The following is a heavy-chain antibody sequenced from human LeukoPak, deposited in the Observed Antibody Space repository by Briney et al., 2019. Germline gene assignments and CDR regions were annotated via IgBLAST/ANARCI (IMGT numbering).Heavy chain of an antibody. CDR2: IIPILGIA. Sequence: SVDVSCKASEGTFSSYAISWVRQAPGQGLEWMGRIIPILGIANYAQKFQGRVTITADKSTSTAYMELSSLRSEDTAMYYCARDPQWPQNWFDPWGQGTLVTVSS. CDR1: EGTFSSYA. V-gene: IGHV1-69*04. J-gene: IGHJ5*02. D-gene: IGHD6-19*01. CDR3: ARDPQWPQNWFDP.